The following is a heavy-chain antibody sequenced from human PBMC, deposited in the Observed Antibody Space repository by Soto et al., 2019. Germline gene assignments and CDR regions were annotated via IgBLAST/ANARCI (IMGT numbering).Heavy chain of an antibody. Sequence: EVQLLESGGGLVQPGGSLRLSCAASRFTFSSYAMSWVRQAPGKGLEWVSGISGSGESTYYADSVKGRFTISGDNSKNTLYLQMDSLRAEDTAIYYCAKAVAGTGNFYYYMDVWGKGTTVTVSS. V-gene: IGHV3-23*01. D-gene: IGHD6-19*01. J-gene: IGHJ6*03. CDR3: AKAVAGTGNFYYYMDV. CDR1: RFTFSSYA. CDR2: ISGSGEST.